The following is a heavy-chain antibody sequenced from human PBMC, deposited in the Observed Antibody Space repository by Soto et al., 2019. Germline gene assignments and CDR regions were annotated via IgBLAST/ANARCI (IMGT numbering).Heavy chain of an antibody. D-gene: IGHD3-10*01. V-gene: IGHV1-69*02. CDR1: GGTFSSYT. Sequence: ASVKVSCKASGGTFSSYTISWVRQAPGQGLEWMGRIIPILGIANYAQKFQGRVTITADKSTSTAYMELSSLRSEDTAVYYCARTEWFGEFPTDYWGQGTLVTVSS. CDR3: ARTEWFGEFPTDY. J-gene: IGHJ4*02. CDR2: IIPILGIA.